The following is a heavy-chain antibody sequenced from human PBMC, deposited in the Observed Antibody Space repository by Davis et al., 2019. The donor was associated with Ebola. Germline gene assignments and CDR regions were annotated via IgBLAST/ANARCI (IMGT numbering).Heavy chain of an antibody. CDR1: GFVFSTHV. D-gene: IGHD4-17*01. Sequence: GESLKISCAASGFVFSTHVMSWVRQAPGKGLEWVSTLGTSADTYYADSVKGRFTISRDNSKNTLYLQMNGLRVEDTAIYYCAKDNYAVTIMVGAFDIWGQGTVVTVSS. J-gene: IGHJ3*02. CDR3: AKDNYAVTIMVGAFDI. CDR2: LGTSADT. V-gene: IGHV3-23*01.